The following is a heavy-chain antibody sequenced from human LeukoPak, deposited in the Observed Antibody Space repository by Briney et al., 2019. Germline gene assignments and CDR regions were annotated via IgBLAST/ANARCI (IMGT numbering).Heavy chain of an antibody. Sequence: SETLSLTCTVSGGSISSSSYYWGWIRQPPGKGLEWIGSIYYSGSTYYNPSRKSRVTISVDTSKNQFSLKLSSVTAADTAVYYCARGSSRTIFGVVISGPSWFDPWGQGTLVTVSS. CDR2: IYYSGST. J-gene: IGHJ5*02. CDR3: ARGSSRTIFGVVISGPSWFDP. CDR1: GGSISSSSYY. V-gene: IGHV4-39*07. D-gene: IGHD3-3*01.